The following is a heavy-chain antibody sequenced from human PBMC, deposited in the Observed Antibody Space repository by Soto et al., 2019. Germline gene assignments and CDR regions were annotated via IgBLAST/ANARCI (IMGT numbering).Heavy chain of an antibody. Sequence: GGSLRLSCAASGFTFSSYAMNWVRQAPGKGLEWVSAISGSGATTYYADSVKGRFTIARDNSKNTLYLQMHSLRAEDMAVYYCARSRNSLIYYYGMDVWGQGTTVTVSS. D-gene: IGHD3-16*01. V-gene: IGHV3-23*01. CDR2: ISGSGATT. J-gene: IGHJ6*02. CDR3: ARSRNSLIYYYGMDV. CDR1: GFTFSSYA.